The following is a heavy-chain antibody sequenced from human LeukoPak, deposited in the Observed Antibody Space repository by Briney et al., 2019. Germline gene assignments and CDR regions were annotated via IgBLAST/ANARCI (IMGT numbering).Heavy chain of an antibody. D-gene: IGHD6-19*01. CDR1: GGSIRSYY. Sequence: SETLSLTCTVSGGSIRSYYWSWIRQPPGKGLEGIGYIYYSGSTNYNPSLKSRVTISVDTSKNQFSLKLSSVTAADTAVYYCARVIPGQWLVPSVFDYWGQGTLVTASS. CDR3: ARVIPGQWLVPSVFDY. CDR2: IYYSGST. V-gene: IGHV4-59*01. J-gene: IGHJ4*02.